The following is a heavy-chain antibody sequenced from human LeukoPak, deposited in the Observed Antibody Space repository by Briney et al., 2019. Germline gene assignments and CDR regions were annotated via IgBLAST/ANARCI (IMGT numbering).Heavy chain of an antibody. D-gene: IGHD5-12*01. Sequence: ASVKVSCKASGYTFTSYGISWVRQAPGQGLEWMGWISAYNGNTNYAQKLQGRVTMTTDTSTSTAYMELSSLTSEDTAVYFCARASLGGYDSTLYYFDYWGQGTLVTVSS. CDR2: ISAYNGNT. J-gene: IGHJ4*02. V-gene: IGHV1-18*01. CDR3: ARASLGGYDSTLYYFDY. CDR1: GYTFTSYG.